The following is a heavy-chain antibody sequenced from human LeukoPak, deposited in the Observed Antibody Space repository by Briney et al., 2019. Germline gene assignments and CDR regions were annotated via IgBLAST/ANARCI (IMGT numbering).Heavy chain of an antibody. CDR3: ARQRGGSGTINWLDP. D-gene: IGHD3-10*01. CDR1: GYSFTTYW. CDR2: IFPDDSDT. V-gene: IGHV5-51*01. J-gene: IGHJ5*02. Sequence: KAGESLKISCKGSGYSFTTYWIGRVRQLPGEGLEWMGVIFPDDSDTRYSPSFQGQVTISADRSISTAYLQWTSLKASDTAMYYCARQRGGSGTINWLDPWGQGTLVTVSS.